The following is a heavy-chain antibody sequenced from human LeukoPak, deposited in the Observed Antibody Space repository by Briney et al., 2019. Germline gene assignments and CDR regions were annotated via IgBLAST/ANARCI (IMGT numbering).Heavy chain of an antibody. CDR3: ARVITAGGSFDAFDI. J-gene: IGHJ3*02. V-gene: IGHV1-2*02. CDR1: GYTF. D-gene: IGHD3-16*01. Sequence: GASVKVSCKASGYTFMHWVRQAPGQGFEWMGWINPKSGVTKYAQKFQGRVTMTRDTSISTAYMELSRLRSDDTAVYYCARVITAGGSFDAFDIWGQGTMVTVSS. CDR2: INPKSGVT.